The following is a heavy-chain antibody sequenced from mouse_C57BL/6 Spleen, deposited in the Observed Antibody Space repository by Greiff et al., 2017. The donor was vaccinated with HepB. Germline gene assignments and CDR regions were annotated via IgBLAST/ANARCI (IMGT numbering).Heavy chain of an antibody. CDR1: GYTFTSYT. D-gene: IGHD1-1*01. CDR2: INPSSGYT. J-gene: IGHJ4*01. CDR3: ARGDYGIAMDY. Sequence: QVQLQQSGAELARPGASVKMSCKASGYTFTSYTMHWVKQRPGQGLGWIGYINPSSGYTKYNQKFKDKATLTADKSSSTAYMQLSSLTSEDSAVYYCARGDYGIAMDYWGQGTSVTVSS. V-gene: IGHV1-4*01.